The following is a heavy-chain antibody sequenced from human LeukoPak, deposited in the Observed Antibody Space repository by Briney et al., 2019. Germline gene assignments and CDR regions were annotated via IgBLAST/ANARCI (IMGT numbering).Heavy chain of an antibody. CDR3: ARGQYGSGTLGH. CDR2: ISGSGGST. J-gene: IGHJ4*02. Sequence: GGSLRLSCAASGFTFSNYAMTWVRQAPGKGLEWVSQISGSGGSTYYADSVRGRFTISRDNSKNTLYPQMSSLRAEDTAVYYCARGQYGSGTLGHWGQGTLVTVSS. D-gene: IGHD3-10*01. V-gene: IGHV3-23*01. CDR1: GFTFSNYA.